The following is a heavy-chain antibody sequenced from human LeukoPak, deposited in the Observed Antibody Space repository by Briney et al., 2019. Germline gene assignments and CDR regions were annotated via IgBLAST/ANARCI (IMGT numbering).Heavy chain of an antibody. V-gene: IGHV3-30*02. CDR1: GFTFSSSG. J-gene: IGHJ6*02. Sequence: GGSLRLSCAASGFTFSSSGMHWVRQAPGKGLEWVAFIRYDGSNKYHADSVKGRFTISRDNAKNSLYLQMNSLRAEDTAVYYCARAEGYCSGGSCPPYYYYGMDVWGQGTTVTVSS. CDR3: ARAEGYCSGGSCPPYYYYGMDV. D-gene: IGHD2-15*01. CDR2: IRYDGSNK.